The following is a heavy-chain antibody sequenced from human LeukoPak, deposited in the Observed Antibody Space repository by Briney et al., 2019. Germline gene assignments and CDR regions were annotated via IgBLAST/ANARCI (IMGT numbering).Heavy chain of an antibody. CDR2: IYSGGST. Sequence: GGSLRLSCAASGFTVSSNYMSWVRQAPGKGLEWVSVIYSGGSTYYADSVKGRFTISRDNSKNTLYLQMNSLRVDDTARYYCAQDGAWLRFDHWGQGTLVTVSS. V-gene: IGHV3-53*01. J-gene: IGHJ4*02. CDR3: AQDGAWLRFDH. CDR1: GFTVSSNY. D-gene: IGHD5-12*01.